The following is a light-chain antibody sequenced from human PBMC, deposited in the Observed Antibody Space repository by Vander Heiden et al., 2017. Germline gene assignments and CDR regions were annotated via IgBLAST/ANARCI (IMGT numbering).Light chain of an antibody. V-gene: IGKV3-11*01. Sequence: EIVLTQSPATLSLSPGERATLSCRASQSVSSYLAWYQQKPGQAPRHLIYAASNRATGIPARFSGSGSGTDFTLTISSLEPEDCAVYYCQQRSNWPITFGQGTRLEIK. J-gene: IGKJ5*01. CDR1: QSVSSY. CDR2: AAS. CDR3: QQRSNWPIT.